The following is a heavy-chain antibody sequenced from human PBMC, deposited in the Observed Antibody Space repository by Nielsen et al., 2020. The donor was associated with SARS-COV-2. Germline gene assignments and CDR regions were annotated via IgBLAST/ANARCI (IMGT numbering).Heavy chain of an antibody. D-gene: IGHD4-17*01. CDR2: IYWNDDK. CDR1: GFSLSTSGVG. Sequence: SGPTLVQPTQTLTLTCTFSGFSLSTSGVGVGWIRQPPGKALEWLALIYWNDDKRYSPSLKSRLTITKDTSKSQVVLTMTNMDPVDTATYYCASAYGDYIPGWFDPWGQGTLVTVSS. CDR3: ASAYGDYIPGWFDP. J-gene: IGHJ5*02. V-gene: IGHV2-5*01.